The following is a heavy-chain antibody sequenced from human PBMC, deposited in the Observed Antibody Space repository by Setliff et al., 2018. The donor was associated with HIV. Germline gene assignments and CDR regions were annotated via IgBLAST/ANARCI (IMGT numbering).Heavy chain of an antibody. CDR3: ARARLLGGFLS. V-gene: IGHV4-59*01. J-gene: IGHJ5*02. D-gene: IGHD7-27*01. CDR1: GDSIGTYY. Sequence: SETLSLTCSVSGDSIGTYYWNWIRQTPGMRLEWIGFFYYGGSTDYNPALKNRVAISVDTSRNRVSLKMTSVTAADTAVYYCARARLLGGFLSWGRGALVTVSS. CDR2: FYYGGST.